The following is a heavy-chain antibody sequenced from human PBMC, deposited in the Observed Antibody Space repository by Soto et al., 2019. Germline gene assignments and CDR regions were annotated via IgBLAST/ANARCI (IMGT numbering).Heavy chain of an antibody. J-gene: IGHJ6*02. V-gene: IGHV6-1*01. CDR1: GASVSTNTAA. D-gene: IGHD6-19*01. Sequence: SQTLSLTCAISGASVSTNTAAWNWIRQSPTRALEWLGRTYYGSQWYNDYAVSVKSRIAITPDTSKNQFSLHLNSVTPEDAAVYYCAKACHSGVAAVFGMDVWGQGTTVTVSS. CDR2: TYYGSQWYN. CDR3: AKACHSGVAAVFGMDV.